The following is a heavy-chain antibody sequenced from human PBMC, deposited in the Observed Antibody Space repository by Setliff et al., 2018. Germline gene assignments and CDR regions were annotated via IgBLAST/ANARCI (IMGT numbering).Heavy chain of an antibody. D-gene: IGHD3-10*01. Sequence: PGGSLRLSCAVSGFTFTNYALHWVRQATGKGLEGVSAIGGGGDIYYLDSVKGRFTISRDDAKDSMYLQMNNLGVGDTAVYYCAEVKKQLIRGSGLDFRGQGTLVTVSS. CDR2: IGGGGDI. CDR1: GFTFTNYA. CDR3: AEVKKQLIRGSGLDF. V-gene: IGHV3-13*01. J-gene: IGHJ4*02.